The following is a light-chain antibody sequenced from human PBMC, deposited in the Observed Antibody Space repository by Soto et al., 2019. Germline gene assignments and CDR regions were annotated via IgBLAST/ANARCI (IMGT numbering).Light chain of an antibody. CDR1: SSDVGGYNY. CDR3: CSYAGSRDV. CDR2: DVS. Sequence: QYALTQPRSVSGSPGQSVTISCTGTSSDVGGYNYVSWYQQHPGKAPKLMIYDVSKRPSGVPDRFSGSKSGNTASLTISGLQSEDEADYYCCSYAGSRDVFGTGTKLTVL. J-gene: IGLJ1*01. V-gene: IGLV2-11*01.